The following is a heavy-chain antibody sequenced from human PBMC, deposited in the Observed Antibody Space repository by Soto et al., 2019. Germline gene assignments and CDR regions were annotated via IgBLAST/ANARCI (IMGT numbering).Heavy chain of an antibody. V-gene: IGHV3-48*02. D-gene: IGHD6-19*01. CDR3: ASLVQAGWDY. CDR1: GFTFSSYS. J-gene: IGHJ4*02. CDR2: ISSSSSTI. Sequence: EVPLVESGGGLVQPGGSLRLSCAASGFTFSSYSMNWVRQAPGKGLKWVSYISSSSSTIYYADYVKGRFTISRDNAKYSLYLQMNSLRDEDTAVYYCASLVQAGWDYWGQGTLVTVSS.